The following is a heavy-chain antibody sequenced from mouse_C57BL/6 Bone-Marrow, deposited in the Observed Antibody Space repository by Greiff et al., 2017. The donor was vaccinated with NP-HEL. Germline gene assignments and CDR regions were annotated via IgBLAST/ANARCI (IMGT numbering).Heavy chain of an antibody. Sequence: QVQLQQPGAELVRPGSSVKLSCKASGYTFTSYWMHWVKQRPIQGLEWIGNIDPSDSETHYNQKFKDKATLTVYKSSSTAYMQLSSLTSEDSAVYYCAREDYGSSHYFDYWGQGTTLTVSS. CDR3: AREDYGSSHYFDY. CDR2: IDPSDSET. CDR1: GYTFTSYW. V-gene: IGHV1-52*01. D-gene: IGHD1-1*01. J-gene: IGHJ2*01.